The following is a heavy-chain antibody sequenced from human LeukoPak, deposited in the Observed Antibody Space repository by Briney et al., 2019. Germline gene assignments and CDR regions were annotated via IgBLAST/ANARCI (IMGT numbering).Heavy chain of an antibody. V-gene: IGHV3-9*01. CDR1: GFTLDDYA. J-gene: IGHJ4*02. D-gene: IGHD2-2*01. Sequence: SLRLSCAASGFTLDDYAMHWVRQAPGKGLEWVSGISWNSGNIGYADSVKGRFTISRDNAKNSLFLQMNSLRAEDTALYYCAKDYCSSTTCYYNYWGQGTLVTVSS. CDR3: AKDYCSSTTCYYNY. CDR2: ISWNSGNI.